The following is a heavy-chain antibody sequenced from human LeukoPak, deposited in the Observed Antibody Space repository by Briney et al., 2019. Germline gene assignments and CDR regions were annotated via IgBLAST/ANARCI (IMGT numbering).Heavy chain of an antibody. CDR2: IIPIFGTA. J-gene: IGHJ3*02. CDR3: ARDPYARVSDWYRRAFDI. D-gene: IGHD6-19*01. CDR1: GGTFSSYA. Sequence: ASVKVSCKASGGTFSSYAISWVRQAPGQGLEWMGGIIPIFGTANYAQKFQGRVTITADESTSTAYMELSSLRSEDTAIYYCARDPYARVSDWYRRAFDIWGQGTMVTVPS. V-gene: IGHV1-69*13.